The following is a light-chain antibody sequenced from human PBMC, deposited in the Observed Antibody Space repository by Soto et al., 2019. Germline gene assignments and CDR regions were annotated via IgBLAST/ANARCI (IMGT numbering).Light chain of an antibody. V-gene: IGKV3-15*01. CDR1: QSLSSN. J-gene: IGKJ1*01. Sequence: EIVMTQSPATLSVSPGERATLSCRASQSLSSNVAWYQQKPGQAPRFLIYDASTRATGVPARFSGSGSGTEFTLTISSLQSEDFAVYYCQQYYNWPRTFGQGTKVEIK. CDR3: QQYYNWPRT. CDR2: DAS.